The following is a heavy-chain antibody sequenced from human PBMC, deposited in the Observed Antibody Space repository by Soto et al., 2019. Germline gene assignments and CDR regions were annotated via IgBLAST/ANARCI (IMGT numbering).Heavy chain of an antibody. V-gene: IGHV3-23*01. D-gene: IGHD6-19*01. Sequence: PGGSLRLSCAASGFTFSSYAVSWVRQAPGKGLEWVSAISGSGGSTYYADSVKGRSTISRDNSKNTLYLQMNSLRAEDTAVYYCAKGGSGWEYYFDYWGQGTLVTVSS. CDR3: AKGGSGWEYYFDY. CDR1: GFTFSSYA. CDR2: ISGSGGST. J-gene: IGHJ4*02.